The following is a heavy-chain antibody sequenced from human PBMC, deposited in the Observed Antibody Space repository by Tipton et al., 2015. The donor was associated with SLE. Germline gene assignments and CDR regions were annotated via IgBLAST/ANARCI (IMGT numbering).Heavy chain of an antibody. CDR1: GVSFSSYA. V-gene: IGHV3-30*04. Sequence: SGVSFSSYAMHWVRQAPGKGLEWVAVISYDGSNKDYADSVKGRFTISRDNAKNSLYLQMNSLRAEDTAVYYCARERGGSGYYYMDVWGKGTTVSVSS. J-gene: IGHJ6*03. CDR3: ARERGGSGYYYMDV. D-gene: IGHD3-10*01. CDR2: ISYDGSNK.